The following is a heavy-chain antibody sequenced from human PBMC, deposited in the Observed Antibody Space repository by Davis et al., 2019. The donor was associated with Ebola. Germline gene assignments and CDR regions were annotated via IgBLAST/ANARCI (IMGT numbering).Heavy chain of an antibody. CDR3: AKCLGGSYYTAYYYYGMDV. Sequence: GESLKISCAASGFTFSTNYMSWVRQAPGKGLEWVATITGSGGSDHADSVRGRFTISRDNSKNTLYLQMNSLRAEDTALYYCAKCLGGSYYTAYYYYGMDVWGQGTTVTVSS. CDR1: GFTFSTNY. J-gene: IGHJ6*02. D-gene: IGHD1-26*01. CDR2: ITGSGGS. V-gene: IGHV3-23*01.